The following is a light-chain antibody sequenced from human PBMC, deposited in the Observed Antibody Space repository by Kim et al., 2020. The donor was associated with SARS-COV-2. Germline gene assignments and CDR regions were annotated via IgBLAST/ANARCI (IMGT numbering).Light chain of an antibody. Sequence: GEKGTTSVSGSSSTIGNNYVSWYQQLPGTAPKLLIYDNNERPSWIPDRFSGSKSGTSATLGITGLQTGDEADYYCGTWDSSLSAVVFGGGTQLTVL. CDR1: SSTIGNNY. J-gene: IGLJ2*01. CDR2: DNN. V-gene: IGLV1-51*01. CDR3: GTWDSSLSAVV.